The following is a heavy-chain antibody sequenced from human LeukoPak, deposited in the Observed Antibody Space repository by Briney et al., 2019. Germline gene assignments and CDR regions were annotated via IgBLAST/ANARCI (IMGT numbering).Heavy chain of an antibody. CDR2: IYWDDDK. D-gene: IGHD6-13*01. CDR3: GHRSSIAAAGDYFDY. J-gene: IGHJ4*02. CDR1: GFSLSTNGVG. V-gene: IGHV2-5*02. Sequence: SGPTLVNPTQTLTLTCTFSGFSLSTNGVGVGRIRQPPGKALEWLALIYWDDDKRYSPSLKSRLTITKDTSKNQVVLTMSNMDPVDTATYYCGHRSSIAAAGDYFDYWGQGALVTVSS.